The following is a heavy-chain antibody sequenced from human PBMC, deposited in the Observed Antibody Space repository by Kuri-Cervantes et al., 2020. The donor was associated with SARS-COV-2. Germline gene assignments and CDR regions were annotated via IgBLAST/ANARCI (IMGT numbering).Heavy chain of an antibody. D-gene: IGHD3-22*01. Sequence: GSLRLSCAVYGGSFSGYYCSWIRQPPGKGREWIGEINHSGSTNYNPSLKSRVTISVDTSKNQSSLKLSSVTAADTAVYYCERRPRSGYLASYYYYGMDVWGQGTTVTVSS. CDR1: GGSFSGYY. J-gene: IGHJ6*02. CDR2: INHSGST. CDR3: ERRPRSGYLASYYYYGMDV. V-gene: IGHV4-34*01.